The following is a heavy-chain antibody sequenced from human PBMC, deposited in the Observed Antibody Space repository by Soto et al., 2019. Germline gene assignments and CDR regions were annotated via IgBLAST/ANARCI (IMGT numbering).Heavy chain of an antibody. J-gene: IGHJ4*02. D-gene: IGHD1-26*01. CDR2: INAGNGNT. Sequence: GASVKVSCKASGYTFTTYAMHWVRQAPGQRLEWMGWINAGNGNTKYSQKFQGRVTIIRDTSANTAYMELSSLRSEDTAVYYCARDSGSDSIFDYWGQGTLVTVSS. CDR3: ARDSGSDSIFDY. CDR1: GYTFTTYA. V-gene: IGHV1-3*01.